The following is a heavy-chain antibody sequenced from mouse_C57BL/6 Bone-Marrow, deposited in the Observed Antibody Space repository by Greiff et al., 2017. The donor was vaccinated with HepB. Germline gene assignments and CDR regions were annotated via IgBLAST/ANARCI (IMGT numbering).Heavy chain of an antibody. D-gene: IGHD1-1*01. Sequence: QVQLKESGAELARPGASVKLSCKASGYTFTSYGISWVKQRTGQGLEWIGEIYPRSGNTYYNEKFKGKATLTADKSSSTAYMELRSLTSEDSAVYFCAVYYYGSRDVWGTGTTVTVSS. J-gene: IGHJ1*03. CDR2: IYPRSGNT. V-gene: IGHV1-81*01. CDR3: AVYYYGSRDV. CDR1: GYTFTSYG.